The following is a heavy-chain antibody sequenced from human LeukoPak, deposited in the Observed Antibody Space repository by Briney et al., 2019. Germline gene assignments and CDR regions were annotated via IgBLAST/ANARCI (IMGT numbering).Heavy chain of an antibody. V-gene: IGHV1-8*03. CDR3: ARSPRGGSYYGY. D-gene: IGHD1-26*01. Sequence: ASVKVSCKASGYTFTSYGISWVRQAPGQGLEWMGWMNPNSGNTGYAQKFQGRVTITRNTSISTAYMELSSLRSGDTAVYYCARSPRGGSYYGYWGQGTLVTVSS. CDR2: MNPNSGNT. CDR1: GYTFTSYG. J-gene: IGHJ4*02.